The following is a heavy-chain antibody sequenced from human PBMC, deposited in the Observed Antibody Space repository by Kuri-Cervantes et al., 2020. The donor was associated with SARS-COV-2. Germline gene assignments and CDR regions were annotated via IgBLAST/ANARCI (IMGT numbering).Heavy chain of an antibody. J-gene: IGHJ6*03. D-gene: IGHD2-21*01. CDR3: ARVAGEGPIYYYYMDV. V-gene: IGHV3-21*01. CDR1: GFSLSRYT. Sequence: GGSLRLSCAASGFSLSRYTMNWVRQAPGKALEWVSSISGSGRYIYYADSVKGRFTISKESGENSLYLHMNSLRGDDTAVYYCARVAGEGPIYYYYMDVWGKGTTVTVSS. CDR2: ISGSGRYI.